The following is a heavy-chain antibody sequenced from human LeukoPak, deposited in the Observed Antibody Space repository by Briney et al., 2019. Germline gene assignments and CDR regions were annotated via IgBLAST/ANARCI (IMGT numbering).Heavy chain of an antibody. CDR2: INSDGSST. Sequence: PGGSLRLSCAASGFTFSSYWMHWVRQAPGKGLVWVSRINSDGSSTSYADSVKGRFTISRDNAKNTLYLQMNSLRAEDTAVYYCAREGIDSSGWYDYWGQGTLVTVSS. CDR1: GFTFSSYW. D-gene: IGHD6-19*01. CDR3: AREGIDSSGWYDY. J-gene: IGHJ4*02. V-gene: IGHV3-74*01.